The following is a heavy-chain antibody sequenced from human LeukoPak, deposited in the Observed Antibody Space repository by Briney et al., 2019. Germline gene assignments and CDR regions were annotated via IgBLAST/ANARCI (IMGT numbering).Heavy chain of an antibody. CDR2: IIPILGTA. J-gene: IGHJ4*02. CDR3: ARSRYYYDSSGYGYFDY. Sequence: SVKVSCNASGGTFSSYAISWVRQAPGQGLEWMGGIIPILGTANYAQKFQGRVTITADESTSTAYMELSSLRSEDTAVYYCARSRYYYDSSGYGYFDYWGQGTLVTVSS. D-gene: IGHD3-22*01. CDR1: GGTFSSYA. V-gene: IGHV1-69*13.